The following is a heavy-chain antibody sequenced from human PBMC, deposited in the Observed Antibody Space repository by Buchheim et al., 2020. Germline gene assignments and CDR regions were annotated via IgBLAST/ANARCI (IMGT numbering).Heavy chain of an antibody. J-gene: IGHJ4*02. CDR1: GGSISSYY. Sequence: QVQLQESGPGLVKPSETLSLTCTVSGGSISSYYWSWIRQPPGKGLEWIGYIYYSGSTNYNPSLKSRVTISVDTSKNQFSLKLSSVTAADTAVYYCARDRRYYDFWSGFDYWGQGTL. V-gene: IGHV4-59*01. CDR3: ARDRRYYDFWSGFDY. D-gene: IGHD3-3*01. CDR2: IYYSGST.